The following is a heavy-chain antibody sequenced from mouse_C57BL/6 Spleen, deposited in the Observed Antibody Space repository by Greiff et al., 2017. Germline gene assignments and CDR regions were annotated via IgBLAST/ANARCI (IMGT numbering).Heavy chain of an antibody. V-gene: IGHV1-52*01. D-gene: IGHD1-1*01. Sequence: QVQLQQPGAELVRPGSSVKLSCKASGYTFTSYWMHWVKQRPIQGLEWIGNIDPSDSETHYNQKFKDKATLTVDKSSSTAYMQLSSLTSEDSAVYYCARFTTVVATRYFDVGGTGTTVTVSS. CDR2: IDPSDSET. CDR3: ARFTTVVATRYFDV. J-gene: IGHJ1*03. CDR1: GYTFTSYW.